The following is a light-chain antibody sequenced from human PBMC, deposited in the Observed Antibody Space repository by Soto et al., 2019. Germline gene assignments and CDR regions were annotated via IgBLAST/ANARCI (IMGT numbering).Light chain of an antibody. J-gene: IGKJ5*01. CDR1: QSVSSN. CDR2: GAS. V-gene: IGKV3D-15*01. Sequence: ILLTHSPATLSVPPGEIATLSFRASQSVSSNLAWYQQKPGQAPRLLISGASTRATGVPARFSGSGSGTEFTLTITSLQSQDFAVYCCQQYNNWPLTFGPGTRLEIK. CDR3: QQYNNWPLT.